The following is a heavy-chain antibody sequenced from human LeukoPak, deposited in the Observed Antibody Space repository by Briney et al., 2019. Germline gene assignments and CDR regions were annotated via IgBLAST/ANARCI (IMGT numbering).Heavy chain of an antibody. CDR2: IYYSGST. D-gene: IGHD6-13*01. CDR3: ATRLPGIAAAGTFGY. V-gene: IGHV4-59*12. CDR1: GGSISSYY. J-gene: IGHJ4*02. Sequence: PSETLSLTCTVSGGSISSYYWSWIRQPPGKGLEWIGYIYYSGSTNYNPSLKSRVTISLDTSKNQFSLKLSSVTAADTAVYYCATRLPGIAAAGTFGYWGQGTLVTVSS.